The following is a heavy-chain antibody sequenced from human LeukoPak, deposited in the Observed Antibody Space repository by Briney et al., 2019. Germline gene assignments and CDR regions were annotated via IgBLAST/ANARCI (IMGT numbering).Heavy chain of an antibody. J-gene: IGHJ2*01. V-gene: IGHV4-59*01. CDR1: VGSISSYF. CDR3: ARDRDGRWYFDR. D-gene: IGHD3-10*01. Sequence: SETLSLTCSISVGSISSYFWRWIRQPPWKPREWLGYISYSGNINYNPSLKSRVTISVDKSQNQFSLRLKSVTAADTATYYCARDRDGRWYFDRWGRGTRVVVSS. CDR2: ISYSGNI.